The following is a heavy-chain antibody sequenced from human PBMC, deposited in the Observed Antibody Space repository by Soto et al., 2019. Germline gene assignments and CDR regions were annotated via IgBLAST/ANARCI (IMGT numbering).Heavy chain of an antibody. CDR2: IYYSGST. CDR3: ARAPKPPSSGPDY. CDR1: GGSISSGGYY. V-gene: IGHV4-31*03. D-gene: IGHD3-22*01. J-gene: IGHJ4*02. Sequence: SETLSLTCTVSGGSISSGGYYWSWIRQHPGKGLEWIGYIYYSGSTYYNPSLKSRVTISVDTSKNQFSLKLSSVTAADTAVYYCARAPKPPSSGPDYWGQGTLVTVSS.